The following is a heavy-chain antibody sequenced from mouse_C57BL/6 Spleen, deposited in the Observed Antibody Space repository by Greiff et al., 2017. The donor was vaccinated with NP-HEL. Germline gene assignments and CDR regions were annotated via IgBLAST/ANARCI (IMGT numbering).Heavy chain of an antibody. CDR1: GYTFTSYW. CDR2: IDPSDSYT. J-gene: IGHJ3*01. CDR3: ARSNWDDN. Sequence: VQLQQPGAELVKPGASVKLSCKASGYTFTSYWMQWVKQRPGQGLEWIGEIDPSDSYTNYNQKFKGKATLTVDTSSSTAYMQLSSLTSEDSAVYYCARSNWDDNWGQGTLVTVSA. V-gene: IGHV1-50*01. D-gene: IGHD4-1*02.